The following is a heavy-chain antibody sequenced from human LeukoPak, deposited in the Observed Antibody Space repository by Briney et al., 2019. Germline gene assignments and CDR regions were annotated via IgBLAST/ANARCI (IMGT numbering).Heavy chain of an antibody. Sequence: ASVKVSCKASGYTFTSFYMQWVRQAPGQGLEWMGIINPSGGSTNYAQKFQGRVTITRDTSASTAYMELSSLRSEDMAVYYCARDVGYSSSWYSPVGYNWFDPWGQGTLVTVSS. CDR3: ARDVGYSSSWYSPVGYNWFDP. CDR2: INPSGGST. CDR1: GYTFTSFY. J-gene: IGHJ5*02. D-gene: IGHD6-13*01. V-gene: IGHV1-46*01.